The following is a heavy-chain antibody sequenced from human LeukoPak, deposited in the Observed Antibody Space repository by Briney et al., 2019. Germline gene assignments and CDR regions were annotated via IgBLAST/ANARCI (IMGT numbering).Heavy chain of an antibody. D-gene: IGHD6-19*01. CDR3: AREVTVAGYFDY. J-gene: IGHJ4*02. Sequence: GGSLRLSCAASGFTVSSNYMSWVRQAPGKGLEWVSVIYSGGSTYYADSVKGRFTIPRDNSKNTLYLQMNSLRAEDTAVYYWAREVTVAGYFDYWGQGTLVTVSS. CDR1: GFTVSSNY. V-gene: IGHV3-66*01. CDR2: IYSGGST.